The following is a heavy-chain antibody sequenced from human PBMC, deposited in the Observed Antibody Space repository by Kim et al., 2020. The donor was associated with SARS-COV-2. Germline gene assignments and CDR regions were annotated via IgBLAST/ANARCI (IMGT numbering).Heavy chain of an antibody. Sequence: PALKTRVTISVATSKNQFSLKLSSVTAADTAVYYCASTYYYDSSGYFLDYWGQGTLVTVSS. D-gene: IGHD3-22*01. J-gene: IGHJ4*02. V-gene: IGHV4-59*01. CDR3: ASTYYYDSSGYFLDY.